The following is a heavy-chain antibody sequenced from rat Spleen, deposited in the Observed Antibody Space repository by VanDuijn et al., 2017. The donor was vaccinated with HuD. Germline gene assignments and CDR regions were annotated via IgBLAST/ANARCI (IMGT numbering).Heavy chain of an antibody. V-gene: IGHV5-29*01. CDR3: APLKWVYPIFDY. D-gene: IGHD1-9*01. CDR1: GFTFSDYA. CDR2: ISYDGVRT. Sequence: EVQLVESGGGLVQPGRSLKLSCAASGFTFSDYAMAWVRHTPTKGLEWVATISYDGVRTYSRDAVKGRFTISRDNAKSPLYLQMNSLRSEDTATYYCAPLKWVYPIFDYWGQGVMVTVSS. J-gene: IGHJ2*01.